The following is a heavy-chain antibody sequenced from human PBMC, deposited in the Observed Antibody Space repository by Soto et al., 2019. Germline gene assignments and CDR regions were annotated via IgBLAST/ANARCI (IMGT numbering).Heavy chain of an antibody. CDR1: GYTFTSYG. CDR2: INAANGDT. V-gene: IGHV1-3*01. CDR3: VRRHVSATGIDWFDP. D-gene: IGHD6-13*01. J-gene: IGHJ5*02. Sequence: ASVKVSCKASGYTFTSYGIHWVRQAPGQRLEWMGWINAANGDTKYSPKFQGRVTITRDTSASTAYMELSSLRSEDTAVYYCVRRHVSATGIDWFDPRGQGTLVTVSS.